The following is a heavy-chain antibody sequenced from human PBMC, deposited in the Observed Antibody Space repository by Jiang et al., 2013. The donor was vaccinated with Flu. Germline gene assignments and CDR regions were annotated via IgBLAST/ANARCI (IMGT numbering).Heavy chain of an antibody. Sequence: GLVQPGGSLRLSCAASGFTFSSYWMNWVRQAPGKGLEWVANIDQDRSEKYYVDSVKGRFTISRDNAKTSLYLQMNSLRAEDTAVYYCAKDPGGAARMYGQPYYYFDYWGQGTLVTVSS. V-gene: IGHV3-7*03. J-gene: IGHJ4*02. CDR1: GFTFSSYW. D-gene: IGHD6-6*01. CDR3: AKDPGGAARMYGQPYYYFDY. CDR2: IDQDRSEK.